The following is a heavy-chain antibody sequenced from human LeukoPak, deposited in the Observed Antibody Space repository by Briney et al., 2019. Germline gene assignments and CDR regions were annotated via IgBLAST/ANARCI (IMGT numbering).Heavy chain of an antibody. CDR1: GYTFTSYY. CDR2: IIPIFGTA. D-gene: IGHD1-7*01. J-gene: IGHJ5*02. Sequence: SVKVSCKAPGYTFTSYYMHWVRQAPGQGLEWMGGIIPIFGTANYAQKFQGRVTITADESTSTAYMELSSLRSEDTAVYYCARDRRTGTTIGWFDPWGQGTLVTVSS. V-gene: IGHV1-69*13. CDR3: ARDRRTGTTIGWFDP.